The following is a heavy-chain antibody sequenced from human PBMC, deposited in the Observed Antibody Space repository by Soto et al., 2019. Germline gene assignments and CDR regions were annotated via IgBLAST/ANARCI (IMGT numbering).Heavy chain of an antibody. J-gene: IGHJ6*02. D-gene: IGHD2-2*01. CDR1: GYTFTSYG. CDR3: ARWGCSSISCYGSYYYYGMDV. CDR2: ISAYNGNT. V-gene: IGHV1-18*04. Sequence: WASVKVSCKASGYTFTSYGISWVRQAPGQGLEWMGWISAYNGNTNCAQKLQGRVTMTTDTSTSTAYMELRSLRSDDTAVYYCARWGCSSISCYGSYYYYGMDVWGQGTTVTVSS.